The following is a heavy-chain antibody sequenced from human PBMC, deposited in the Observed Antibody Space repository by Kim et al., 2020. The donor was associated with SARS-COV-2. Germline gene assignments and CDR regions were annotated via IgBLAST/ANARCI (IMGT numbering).Heavy chain of an antibody. CDR2: IYYSGST. D-gene: IGHD3-10*01. V-gene: IGHV4-31*03. J-gene: IGHJ4*02. CDR1: GGSISSGGYY. CDR3: ARTAVRGRYFDY. Sequence: SETLSLTCTVSGGSISSGGYYWSWIRQHPGKGLEWIGYIYYSGSTYYNPSLKSRVTISVDMSKNQFSLKLSSVTAADTAVYYCARTAVRGRYFDYWGQGTLVTVSS.